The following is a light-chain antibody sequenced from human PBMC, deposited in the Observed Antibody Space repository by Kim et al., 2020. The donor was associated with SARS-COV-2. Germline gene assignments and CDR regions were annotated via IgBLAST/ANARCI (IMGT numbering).Light chain of an antibody. Sequence: SYELTQPPSLSVSPGQTARVTCSGDALPKQYAHWYQQKPGQAPVLVIYQDTERPSGIPERFSGSSSGTTATLTFSGVQAEDEADYYCQSADSGTYEVFGGGTQLTVL. J-gene: IGLJ3*02. V-gene: IGLV3-25*03. CDR3: QSADSGTYEV. CDR1: ALPKQY. CDR2: QDT.